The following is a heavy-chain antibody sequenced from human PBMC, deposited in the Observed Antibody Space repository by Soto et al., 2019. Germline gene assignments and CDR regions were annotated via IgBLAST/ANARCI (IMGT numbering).Heavy chain of an antibody. J-gene: IGHJ6*02. CDR2: INHSGST. Sequence: SETLSLTCAVYGGSFSGYYWSWIRQPPGKGLEWIGEINHSGSTNYNPSLKSRVTISVDTSKNQFSLKLSSVTAADTAVYYCARGGRILQQMAPYYYGMDVWGQGNTVTGYS. V-gene: IGHV4-34*01. D-gene: IGHD6-13*01. CDR1: GGSFSGYY. CDR3: ARGGRILQQMAPYYYGMDV.